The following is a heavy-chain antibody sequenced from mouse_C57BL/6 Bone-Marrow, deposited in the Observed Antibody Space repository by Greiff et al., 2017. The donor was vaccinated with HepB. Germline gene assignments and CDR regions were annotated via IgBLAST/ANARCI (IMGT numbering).Heavy chain of an antibody. Sequence: QLQQSGAELVRPGASVTLSCKASGYTFTDYEMHWVKQTPVHGLEWIGAIDPETGGTAYNQKFKGKAILTADKSSSTAYMELRSLTSEDSAVYYCTRKYYYGSSYDYWGQGTLVTVSA. V-gene: IGHV1-15*01. J-gene: IGHJ3*01. D-gene: IGHD1-1*01. CDR1: GYTFTDYE. CDR3: TRKYYYGSSYDY. CDR2: IDPETGGT.